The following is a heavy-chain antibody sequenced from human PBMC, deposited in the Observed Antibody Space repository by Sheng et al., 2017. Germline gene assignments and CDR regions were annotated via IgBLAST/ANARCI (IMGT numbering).Heavy chain of an antibody. CDR3: ARDLITLGQKGAFDI. CDR2: IRTGSYTI. J-gene: IGHJ3*02. V-gene: IGHV3-48*03. CDR1: GFTFSSYE. Sequence: EVQLVESGGGLVQPGGSLRLSCAATGFTFSSYEMNWVRQAPGKGLEWVAHIRTGSYTIYYADSVKGRFTISRDNAKSSLYLQMNSLRSEDTAVYYCARDLITLGQKGAFDIWGQGTMVTVSS. D-gene: IGHD3-10*01.